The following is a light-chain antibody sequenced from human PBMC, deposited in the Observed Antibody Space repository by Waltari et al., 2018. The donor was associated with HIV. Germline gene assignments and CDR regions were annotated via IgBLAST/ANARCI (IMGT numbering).Light chain of an antibody. V-gene: IGLV3-25*03. CDR1: ALPKKY. J-gene: IGLJ3*02. CDR2: KDS. Sequence: SYELTQPPSVSVSPGQTARITCSGDALPKKYAYWYQQKPGQAPVLGIYKDSERPSGIPERFSGSSVGATVTLTISGVQAEDEADYYCESADSSGTWVFGGGTKLTVL. CDR3: ESADSSGTWV.